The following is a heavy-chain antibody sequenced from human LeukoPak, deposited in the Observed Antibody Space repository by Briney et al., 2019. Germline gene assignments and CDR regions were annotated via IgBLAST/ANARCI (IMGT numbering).Heavy chain of an antibody. CDR3: ARPMTSIVGATESSNWFDP. D-gene: IGHD1-26*01. Sequence: PSETLSLTCTVSGGSISSYYWSWLRQPPGKGLEGIGSIYYSGSTYYNPSLKSRVTISVDTSKNQFSLKLSSVTAADTAVYYCARPMTSIVGATESSNWFDPWGQGTLVTVSS. CDR2: IYYSGST. CDR1: GGSISSYY. V-gene: IGHV4-59*12. J-gene: IGHJ5*02.